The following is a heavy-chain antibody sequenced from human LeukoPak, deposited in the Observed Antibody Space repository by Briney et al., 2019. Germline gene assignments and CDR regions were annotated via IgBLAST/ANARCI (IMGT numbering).Heavy chain of an antibody. CDR3: ASESQDFWSEKRGWYFDL. CDR1: GYTFTSYD. Sequence: GASVKVSCKASGYTFTSYDINWVRQATGQGLEWMGWINPNSGGTNYAQKFQGRVTMTRDTSISTAYMELSRLRSDDTAVYYCASESQDFWSEKRGWYFDLWGRGTLVTVSS. CDR2: INPNSGGT. J-gene: IGHJ2*01. V-gene: IGHV1-2*02. D-gene: IGHD3-3*01.